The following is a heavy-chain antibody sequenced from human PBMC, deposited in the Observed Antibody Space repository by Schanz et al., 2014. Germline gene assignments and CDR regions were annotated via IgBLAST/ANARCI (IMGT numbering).Heavy chain of an antibody. CDR2: ISPSGDT. J-gene: IGHJ3*01. V-gene: IGHV3-13*01. CDR1: GFRFKTYE. Sequence: EVQLVESGGGLVQPGGSLRLSCAVSGFRFKTYEMNWVRQVRGKGLEWVSSISPSGDTHYLASVKGRFTISRENAKSSLYLQMDHLRVADTAAYYCAGAAVGFIVDAFDLWGRGTMVIVSS. D-gene: IGHD6-19*01. CDR3: AGAAVGFIVDAFDL.